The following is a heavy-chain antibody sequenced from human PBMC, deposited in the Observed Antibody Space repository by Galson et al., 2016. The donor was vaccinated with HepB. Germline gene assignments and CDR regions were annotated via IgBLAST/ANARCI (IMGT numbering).Heavy chain of an antibody. D-gene: IGHD1-26*01. J-gene: IGHJ3*01. Sequence: SETLSLTCVVSGASINSNRWWTWVRQSSGRGLEWIGEIYHDGNTHYNPSLKSRVSFSVDKPNNKVSLRLTSVTAADTGVYHCAREWSGMLTDWGQGTMVAVSS. CDR2: IYHDGNT. V-gene: IGHV4-4*02. CDR1: GASINSNRW. CDR3: AREWSGMLTD.